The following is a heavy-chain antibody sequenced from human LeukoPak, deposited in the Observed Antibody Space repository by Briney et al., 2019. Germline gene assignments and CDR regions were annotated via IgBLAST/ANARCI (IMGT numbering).Heavy chain of an antibody. CDR3: AELGITMIGGV. CDR1: GFTFGDYA. Sequence: GGSLRLSCTASGFTFGDYAMTWVRQAPGKGLEWVSYISFSGSTIQSADSVKGRFTISRDNAKNSLYLQMNSLRAEDTAVYYCAELGITMIGGVWGKGTTVAISS. V-gene: IGHV3-48*03. D-gene: IGHD3-10*02. CDR2: ISFSGSTI. J-gene: IGHJ6*04.